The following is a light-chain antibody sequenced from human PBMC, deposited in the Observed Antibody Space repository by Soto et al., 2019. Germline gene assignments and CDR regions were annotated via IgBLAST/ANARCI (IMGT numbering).Light chain of an antibody. V-gene: IGKV3-11*01. CDR2: DAS. CDR3: QQRGIT. J-gene: IGKJ4*01. Sequence: EIVLTQSPATLSLSPGERATLSCRASQSASSYLAWYQQKPGQAPRLLIYDASNRATGIPARFSGSGSGTDFTLTISSLEPEDFAVYYCQQRGITFGGGTKVEIK. CDR1: QSASSY.